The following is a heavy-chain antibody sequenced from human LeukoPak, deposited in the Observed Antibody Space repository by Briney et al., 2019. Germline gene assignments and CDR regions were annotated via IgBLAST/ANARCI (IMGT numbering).Heavy chain of an antibody. CDR3: ARAAMTTGRWYFDL. J-gene: IGHJ2*01. Sequence: SETLSLTCTVSGGSISSGGYYWSWIRQHPGKGLEWIGYIYYSGSTHYNPSLKSRVTISADTSKNQFSLNLSSVTAADTAVYYCARAAMTTGRWYFDLWGRGTLVTVSS. CDR1: GGSISSGGYY. D-gene: IGHD7-27*01. CDR2: IYYSGST. V-gene: IGHV4-31*03.